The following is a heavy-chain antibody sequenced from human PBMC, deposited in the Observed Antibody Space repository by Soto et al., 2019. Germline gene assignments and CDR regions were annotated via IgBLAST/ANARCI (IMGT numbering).Heavy chain of an antibody. D-gene: IGHD3-16*02. CDR2: IYYSGST. V-gene: IGHV4-30-4*01. J-gene: IGHJ4*02. CDR3: ARAMITFGGVIAHLDY. CDR1: GGSISSGDYY. Sequence: SETLSLTCTVSGGSISSGDYYWNWIRQPPGKGLEWIGYIYYSGSTYYNPSLKSRVSISVDTSKNQFSLKLISVTAADTAVYYCARAMITFGGVIAHLDYWGQGTLVTVSS.